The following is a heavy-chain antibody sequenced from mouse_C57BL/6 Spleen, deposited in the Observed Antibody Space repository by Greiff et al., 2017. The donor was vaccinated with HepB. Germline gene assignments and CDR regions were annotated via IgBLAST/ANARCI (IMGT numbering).Heavy chain of an antibody. J-gene: IGHJ3*01. CDR1: GYTFNSYW. D-gene: IGHD2-4*01. Sequence: VQLQQPGAELVKPGASVKLSCKASGYTFNSYWMHWVKQRPGRGLEWIGRIDPNSGGTKYNEKFKSKATLTVDKPSSTAYMQLSSLTSEDSAVYYFARGALFYYDYDVWFAYWGQGTLVTVSA. CDR2: IDPNSGGT. V-gene: IGHV1-72*01. CDR3: ARGALFYYDYDVWFAY.